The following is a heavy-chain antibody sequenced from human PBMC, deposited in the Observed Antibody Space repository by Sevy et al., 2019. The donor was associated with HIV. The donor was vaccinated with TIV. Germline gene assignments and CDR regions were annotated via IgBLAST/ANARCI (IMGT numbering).Heavy chain of an antibody. J-gene: IGHJ6*02. Sequence: ASLKVSCKASGYTFTSYDINWVRQATGQGLEWMGWMNPNSGNTGYAQKFQGRVTMTRNTSISTAYMELSSLRSEDTAVYYCARVAGATLIDYYYYGMDVWGQGTTVTVSS. V-gene: IGHV1-8*01. CDR2: MNPNSGNT. CDR3: ARVAGATLIDYYYYGMDV. CDR1: GYTFTSYD. D-gene: IGHD1-26*01.